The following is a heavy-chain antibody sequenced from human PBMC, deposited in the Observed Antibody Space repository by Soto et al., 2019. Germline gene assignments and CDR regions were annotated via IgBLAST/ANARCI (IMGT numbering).Heavy chain of an antibody. D-gene: IGHD2-15*01. V-gene: IGHV3-30*03. Sequence: VRLVESGGGVVQPGTSLRLSCAASGFNFRTYGMHWARQAPSKGLEWVARISYDGSSKYYADSVKGRLTISRDNSKNTVYLQWNSLRGEDTAVYYGAGCWDYFDSWGQGTLVTVSS. CDR3: AGCWDYFDS. J-gene: IGHJ4*02. CDR2: ISYDGSSK. CDR1: GFNFRTYG.